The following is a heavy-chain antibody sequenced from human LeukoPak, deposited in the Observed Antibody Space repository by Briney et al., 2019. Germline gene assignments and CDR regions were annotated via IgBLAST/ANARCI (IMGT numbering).Heavy chain of an antibody. J-gene: IGHJ2*01. CDR3: ARRRQYDSSLFWNFDL. CDR2: INRSGST. CDR1: GGSFSGYY. V-gene: IGHV4-34*01. Sequence: NPSETLSLTCAVYGGSFSGYYWSWIRQSPGKGLEWIGEINRSGSTNYNPSLKSRVTISVDTSKNQFSLKLSSVTAADTAVYYCARRRQYDSSLFWNFDLWGRGTLVTVSS. D-gene: IGHD6-6*01.